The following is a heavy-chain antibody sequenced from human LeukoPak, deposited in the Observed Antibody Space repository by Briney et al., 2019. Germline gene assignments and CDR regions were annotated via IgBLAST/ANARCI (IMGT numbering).Heavy chain of an antibody. J-gene: IGHJ6*02. CDR1: GFTFSSYS. CDR2: ISSSSSTI. Sequence: PGGSLRLSCAASGFTFSSYSMNWVRQAPGKGLGWVSYISSSSSTIYYADSVKGRFTISRDNAKNSLYLQMNSLRAEDTAVYYCARATGGSYCGGDCYYYGMDVWGQGTTVTVSS. CDR3: ARATGGSYCGGDCYYYGMDV. D-gene: IGHD2-21*01. V-gene: IGHV3-48*01.